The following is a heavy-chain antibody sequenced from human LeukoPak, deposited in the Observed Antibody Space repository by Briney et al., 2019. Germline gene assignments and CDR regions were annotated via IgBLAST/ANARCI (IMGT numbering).Heavy chain of an antibody. CDR1: GYTFTGYY. J-gene: IGHJ4*02. CDR3: ARVQWLTPDY. Sequence: ASVKVSCKASGYTFTGYYMHWVRQAPGQGLEWMGWINPNSGGTNYAQKFQGRVTMTRNTSISTAYMELSSLRSEDTAVYYCARVQWLTPDYWGQGTLVTVSS. V-gene: IGHV1-2*02. D-gene: IGHD6-19*01. CDR2: INPNSGGT.